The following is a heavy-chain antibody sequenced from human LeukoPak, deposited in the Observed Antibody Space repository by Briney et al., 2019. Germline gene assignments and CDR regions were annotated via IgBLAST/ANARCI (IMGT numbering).Heavy chain of an antibody. D-gene: IGHD3-22*01. J-gene: IGHJ4*02. CDR3: ARNRRSYDSSGYQNYFAY. Sequence: SETLSLTCTVSGGSITSGAYYWGWIRQPPGKGLEWIGSINYSGSTYSSPSLKSRVTISVDMSKNQFSLKLISVTAADTAVYYCARNRRSYDSSGYQNYFAYWGQGTLVIVSS. V-gene: IGHV4-39*01. CDR1: GGSITSGAYY. CDR2: INYSGST.